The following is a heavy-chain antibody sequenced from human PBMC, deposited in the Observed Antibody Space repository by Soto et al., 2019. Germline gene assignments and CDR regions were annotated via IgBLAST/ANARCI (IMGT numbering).Heavy chain of an antibody. Sequence: SQSLSLTCAISVDSVSGNSAACEWVRQPPSRGLEWLRRPYYRAKWYNDYAVSVKSRITINPDTSKNQLSLQMNFVPHEDTAVSYCARDDKTTQWLVEDDYYYGMDVWGQGTTVTVSS. CDR3: ARDDKTTQWLVEDDYYYGMDV. V-gene: IGHV6-1*01. CDR1: VDSVSGNSAA. CDR2: PYYRAKWYN. D-gene: IGHD6-19*01. J-gene: IGHJ6*02.